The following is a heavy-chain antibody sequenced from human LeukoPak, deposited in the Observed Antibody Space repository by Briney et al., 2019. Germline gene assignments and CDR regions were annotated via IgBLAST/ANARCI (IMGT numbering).Heavy chain of an antibody. J-gene: IGHJ4*02. CDR2: ISGSGGST. Sequence: GGSLRLSCAASGFTFSDYYMSWVRQAPGKGLEWVSAISGSGGSTYYADSVKGRFTISRDNSKNTLYLQMNSLRAEDTAVYYCAKDKVAVAGTAFFDYWGQGTLVTVSS. D-gene: IGHD6-19*01. V-gene: IGHV3-23*01. CDR1: GFTFSDYY. CDR3: AKDKVAVAGTAFFDY.